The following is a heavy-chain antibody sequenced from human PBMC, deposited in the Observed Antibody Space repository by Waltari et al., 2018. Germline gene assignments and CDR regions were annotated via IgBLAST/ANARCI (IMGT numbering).Heavy chain of an antibody. D-gene: IGHD1-26*01. J-gene: IGHJ6*02. CDR3: ARWVGAKGNYYGMDV. Sequence: QVQLVQSGAEVKKPGSSVKVSCKASGGPFSSYAISWVRQAPGQGLEWMGRIIPIFGTANYAQKFQGRVTMTRDTSISTAYMELSRLRSDDTAVYYCARWVGAKGNYYGMDVWGQGTTVTVSS. CDR1: GGPFSSYA. V-gene: IGHV1-69*05. CDR2: IIPIFGTA.